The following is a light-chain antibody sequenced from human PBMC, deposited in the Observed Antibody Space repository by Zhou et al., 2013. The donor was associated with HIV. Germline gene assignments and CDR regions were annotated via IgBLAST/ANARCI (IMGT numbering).Light chain of an antibody. V-gene: IGLV2-14*01. CDR1: SSDVGTYNY. Sequence: QSALTQPASVSGSPGQSITISCTGTSSDVGTYNYVSWYQQHPGKAPKLMIYDVNKWPSGVSNRFSGSKSGNTASLTISGLQAEDEADYYCSSYTSSFTLVFGGGTKLTVL. CDR2: DVN. J-gene: IGLJ2*01. CDR3: SSYTSSFTLV.